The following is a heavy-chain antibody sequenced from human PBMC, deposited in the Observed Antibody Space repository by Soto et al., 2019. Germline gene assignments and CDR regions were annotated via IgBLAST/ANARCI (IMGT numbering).Heavy chain of an antibody. CDR2: VSGSGSFT. Sequence: GGSLRLSCAASGFTFSTYAMNWVRQAPGKGLEWVSSVSGSGSFTYYAESVKGRFTISRDNSKNTLSLQMNSLRAEDTAVYYCAKDDRHDSSGYVDCWGQGTLVTVSS. V-gene: IGHV3-23*01. CDR3: AKDDRHDSSGYVDC. D-gene: IGHD3-22*01. J-gene: IGHJ4*02. CDR1: GFTFSTYA.